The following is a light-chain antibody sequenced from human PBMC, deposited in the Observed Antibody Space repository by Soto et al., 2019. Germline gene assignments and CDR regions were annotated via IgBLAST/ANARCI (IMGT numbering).Light chain of an antibody. V-gene: IGKV3-20*01. CDR3: QQYGSSPPRLT. Sequence: EIVLTQSPGTLSVSPGERATLSCRASQSVSSSYLAWYQQKPGQAPRLLIYGASSRATGIPDRFSGSGSGTDFTLTISRLEPEDFAVYYCQQYGSSPPRLTFGGGTKVEIK. CDR1: QSVSSSY. CDR2: GAS. J-gene: IGKJ4*01.